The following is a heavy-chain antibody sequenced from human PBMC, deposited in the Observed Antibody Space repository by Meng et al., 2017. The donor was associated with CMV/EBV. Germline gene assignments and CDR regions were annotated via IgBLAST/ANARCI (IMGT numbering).Heavy chain of an antibody. CDR3: AKAAVVVPAAIERTPLWFDP. Sequence: FSSYAMSWARQAPGKGLEWLSAISGSGGSTYYADSVKGRFTISRDNSKTTLYLQMTSLRAEDTAVYYCAKAAVVVPAAIERTPLWFDPWGQGTLVTVSS. V-gene: IGHV3-23*01. CDR2: ISGSGGST. CDR1: FSSYA. D-gene: IGHD2-2*01. J-gene: IGHJ5*02.